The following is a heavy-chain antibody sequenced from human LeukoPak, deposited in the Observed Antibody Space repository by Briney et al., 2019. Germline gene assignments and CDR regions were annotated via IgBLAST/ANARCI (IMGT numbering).Heavy chain of an antibody. CDR1: GFTFSSYA. CDR2: ISYDGSNK. J-gene: IGHJ5*02. D-gene: IGHD2-2*03. V-gene: IGHV3-30-3*01. CDR3: ARTEMDIAWFDP. Sequence: GGSLRLSCAASGFTFSSYAMHWVRQAPGKGLEWVAVISYDGSNKYYADSVKGRFTISRDNSKNTLYLQMNSLRAEDTAVYYCARTEMDIAWFDPWGQGTLVTVSS.